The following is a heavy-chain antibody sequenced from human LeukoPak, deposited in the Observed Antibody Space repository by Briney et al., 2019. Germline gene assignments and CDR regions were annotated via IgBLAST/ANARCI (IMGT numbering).Heavy chain of an antibody. V-gene: IGHV3-33*08. J-gene: IGHJ4*02. D-gene: IGHD6-19*01. CDR1: GFTVSSNY. Sequence: GGSLRLSCAASGFTVSSNYMSWVRQAPGKGLEWVAVIWYDGSNKYYADSVKGRFTISRDNSKNTLYLQMNSLRAEDTAVYYCARIAVAGTDFDYWGQGTLVTVSS. CDR2: IWYDGSNK. CDR3: ARIAVAGTDFDY.